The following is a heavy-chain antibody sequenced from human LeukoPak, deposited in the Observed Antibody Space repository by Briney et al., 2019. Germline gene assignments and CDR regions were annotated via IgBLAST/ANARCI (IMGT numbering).Heavy chain of an antibody. V-gene: IGHV4-59*01. Sequence: PSETLSLTCTVSGGSISSYYWSWIRQPPGKGLEWIGYIYYSGSTNYNPSLKSRVTISVDTSKIQFSLKLSSVTAADTAVYYCASYSGYDKTFGYWGQGTLVTVSS. J-gene: IGHJ4*02. CDR3: ASYSGYDKTFGY. CDR1: GGSISSYY. CDR2: IYYSGST. D-gene: IGHD5-12*01.